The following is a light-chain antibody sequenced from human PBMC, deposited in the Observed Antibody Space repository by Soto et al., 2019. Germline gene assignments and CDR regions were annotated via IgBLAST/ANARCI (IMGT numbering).Light chain of an antibody. CDR3: QQYNNWPWT. V-gene: IGKV3-15*01. CDR1: QSIDNN. CDR2: GAS. Sequence: EIVMTQSPATLSVSPGERATLSCRASQSIDNNLAWYQQKPGQAPRLLIHGASTRATGIPARISASGSGTDFTLTVSSLQSVDFAVYYCQQYNNWPWTFGRGTEVEIK. J-gene: IGKJ1*01.